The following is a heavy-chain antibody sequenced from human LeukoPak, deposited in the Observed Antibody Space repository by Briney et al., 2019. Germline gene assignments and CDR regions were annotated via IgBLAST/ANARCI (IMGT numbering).Heavy chain of an antibody. D-gene: IGHD1-26*01. CDR1: GLTVSSNY. J-gene: IGHJ4*02. V-gene: IGHV3-53*01. CDR3: ARGGTYYFDY. Sequence: GGSLRLSCAASGLTVSSNYMGWVRHAPGRGLEWVSVIYSGGSTYSADSVKGRFTISRDNSKNTLSLQMNSLRADDTAVYYCARGGTYYFDYWGQGTLLTVYS. CDR2: IYSGGST.